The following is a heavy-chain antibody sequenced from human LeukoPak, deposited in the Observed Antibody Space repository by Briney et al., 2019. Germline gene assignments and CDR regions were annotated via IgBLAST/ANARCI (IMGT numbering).Heavy chain of an antibody. D-gene: IGHD2-2*02. J-gene: IGHJ6*03. Sequence: ASVKVSCKASGYTFTGYYMHWVRQAPGQGLEWMGWINPNSGGTNYAQKFQGRVTMTRDTSISTAYMELSRLRSDDTAVYYCARGYCSGTICYSPPQPLGYYYMDVWGKGTTVTVSS. V-gene: IGHV1-2*02. CDR1: GYTFTGYY. CDR2: INPNSGGT. CDR3: ARGYCSGTICYSPPQPLGYYYMDV.